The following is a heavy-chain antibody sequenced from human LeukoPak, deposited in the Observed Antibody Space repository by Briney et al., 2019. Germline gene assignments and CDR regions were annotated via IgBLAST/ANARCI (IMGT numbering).Heavy chain of an antibody. J-gene: IGHJ1*01. Sequence: ASVKVSCKASGYTFTSYDINWVRQATGQGLEWMGWMNPNSGNTGYAQKFQGRVTITRNTSISTAYMELGSLRSEDTAVYYCARGITMIVVVPGYWGQGTLVSVSS. CDR1: GYTFTSYD. CDR3: ARGITMIVVVPGY. CDR2: MNPNSGNT. V-gene: IGHV1-8*03. D-gene: IGHD3-22*01.